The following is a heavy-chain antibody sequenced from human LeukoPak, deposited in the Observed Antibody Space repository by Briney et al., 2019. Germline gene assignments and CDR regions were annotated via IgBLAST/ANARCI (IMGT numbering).Heavy chain of an antibody. CDR1: GGSFSSCGYY. CDR3: AGNRIGYSDISGFFDY. D-gene: IGHD3-22*01. V-gene: IGHV4-31*03. J-gene: IGHJ4*02. CDR2: IHYSGST. Sequence: SKTLTLICTVSGGSFSSCGYYGRWIRQHPGKGLEWIGYIHYSGSTYYSPSLKSRVTISVDTSKNQYSLKLSSVTAADTAVYYCAGNRIGYSDISGFFDYWGQGTLVTVSS.